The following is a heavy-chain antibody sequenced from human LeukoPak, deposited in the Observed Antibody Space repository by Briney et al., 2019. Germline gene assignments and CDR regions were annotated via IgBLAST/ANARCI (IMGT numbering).Heavy chain of an antibody. V-gene: IGHV1-69*01. CDR3: ARGLIAVAGIPNNWFDP. D-gene: IGHD6-19*01. Sequence: PGGSLRLSCAASGFTFSSYAISWVRQAPGQGLEWMGGIIPIFGTANYAQKFQGRVTITADESTSTAYMELSRLRSDDTAVYYCARGLIAVAGIPNNWFDPWGQGTLVTVSS. CDR2: IIPIFGTA. CDR1: GFTFSSYA. J-gene: IGHJ5*02.